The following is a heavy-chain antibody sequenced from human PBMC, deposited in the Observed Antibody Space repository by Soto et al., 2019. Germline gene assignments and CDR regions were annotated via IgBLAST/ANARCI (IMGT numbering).Heavy chain of an antibody. CDR2: ISADNCNT. V-gene: IGHV1-18*04. CDR3: SRKSSGLNGVARPYYYYYMDV. CDR1: GYSFTSYW. Sequence: PGESLKISCKGSGYSFTSYWISWVRQAPGKGLEWMGWISADNCNTNYAQKLQGRVTMTTDKSTSTAYMERRSLRSDDTAVYYCSRKSSGLNGVARPYYYYYMDVWGKGTTVTVSS. D-gene: IGHD6-19*01. J-gene: IGHJ6*03.